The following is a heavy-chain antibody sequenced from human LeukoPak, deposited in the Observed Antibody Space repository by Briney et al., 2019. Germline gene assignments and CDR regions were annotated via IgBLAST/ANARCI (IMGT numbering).Heavy chain of an antibody. D-gene: IGHD6-13*01. CDR3: ARHIAAAGTATYYYGMDV. J-gene: IGHJ6*02. Sequence: SETLSLTCTVSGGSISSYYWSWIRQPPGKGLEWIGYIYYSGSTNYNPSLKSRVTISVDTSKNQFSLKLSSVTAADTAVYYCARHIAAAGTATYYYGMDVWGQGTTVTVSS. CDR1: GGSISSYY. CDR2: IYYSGST. V-gene: IGHV4-59*01.